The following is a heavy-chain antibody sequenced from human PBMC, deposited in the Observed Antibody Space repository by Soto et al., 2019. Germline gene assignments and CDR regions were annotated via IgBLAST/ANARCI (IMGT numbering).Heavy chain of an antibody. J-gene: IGHJ6*02. Sequence: PXQTLSLTSAISGDSVSSNSAAWNLIRHSPSRGLEWLGRTYYRSKWYNNYAVSVKSRITINPDTSKNQFSLQLNSVTPEDTAVYYCARIHSSSSSDMDVWGQGTTVTVSS. CDR1: GDSVSSNSAA. D-gene: IGHD6-6*01. V-gene: IGHV6-1*01. CDR2: TYYRSKWYN. CDR3: ARIHSSSSSDMDV.